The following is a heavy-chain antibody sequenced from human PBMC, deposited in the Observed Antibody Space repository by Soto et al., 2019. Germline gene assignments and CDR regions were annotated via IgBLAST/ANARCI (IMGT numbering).Heavy chain of an antibody. D-gene: IGHD3-22*01. V-gene: IGHV1-46*03. J-gene: IGHJ3*02. Sequence: ASVKVSCKASGYTFTSYYMHWVRQAPGQGLEWMGIINPSGGSTSYAQKFQGRVTMTRDTSTSTVYMELSSLRSEDTAVYYCARALDDCSGYYSDAFSISGQGSLVTVAS. CDR2: INPSGGST. CDR3: ARALDDCSGYYSDAFSI. CDR1: GYTFTSYY.